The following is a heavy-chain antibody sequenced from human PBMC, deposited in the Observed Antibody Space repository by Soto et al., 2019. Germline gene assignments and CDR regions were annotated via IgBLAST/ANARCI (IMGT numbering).Heavy chain of an antibody. V-gene: IGHV3-30*18. J-gene: IGHJ6*02. Sequence: QVQLVESGGGVVQPGRSLRLSCAASGFTFSSYGMHWVRQAPGKGLEWVAVISYDGSNKYYADSVKGRFTISRDNSKNTLYMQMNTLRAEETAVYYCAKDLRSGSWSYYNPGGMDVWGQGTTVTVSS. CDR3: AKDLRSGSWSYYNPGGMDV. D-gene: IGHD3-10*01. CDR1: GFTFSSYG. CDR2: ISYDGSNK.